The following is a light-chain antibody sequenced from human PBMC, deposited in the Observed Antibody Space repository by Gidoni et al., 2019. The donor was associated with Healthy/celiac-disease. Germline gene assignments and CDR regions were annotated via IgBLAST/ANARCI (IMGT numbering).Light chain of an antibody. CDR1: SSNIGNNY. V-gene: IGLV1-51*01. J-gene: IGLJ2*01. Sequence: QSVLTQPPSVSAAPGQKVTISCSGSSSNIGNNYVSWYQQLPGTAPKLLIYDNNKRPSGIPDRFSGSKSGTSATLGITGLQTGDEADYYCGTCIAVFGGGTKLTVL. CDR3: GTCIAV. CDR2: DNN.